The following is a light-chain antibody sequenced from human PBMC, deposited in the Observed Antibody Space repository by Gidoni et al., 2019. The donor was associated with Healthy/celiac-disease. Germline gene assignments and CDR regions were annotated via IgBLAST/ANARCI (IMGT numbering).Light chain of an antibody. CDR3: QQYDNLPPGT. CDR2: DAS. V-gene: IGKV1-33*01. J-gene: IGKJ3*01. CDR1: QDISNY. Sequence: DIQMTQSPSSLSASVGDRVTITCPASQDISNYLNWYQQKPGKAPKLLIYDASNLETGVPSRFSGSGSGTDFTFTISSLQPEDIATYYCQQYDNLPPGTFGPGTKVDIK.